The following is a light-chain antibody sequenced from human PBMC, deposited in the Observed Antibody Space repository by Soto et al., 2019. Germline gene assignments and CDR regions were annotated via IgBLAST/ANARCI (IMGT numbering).Light chain of an antibody. CDR1: NSDVGTHNL. V-gene: IGLV2-23*01. Sequence: QSVLTQPASVSGSPGQSITISCTGTNSDVGTHNLVSWYQQHPGKAPKLIIYEGTKRPSGVSNRFSGSKSGNTASPTISGLQAEDEADYYCCSYALLFGTGTKVTVL. CDR2: EGT. CDR3: CSYALL. J-gene: IGLJ1*01.